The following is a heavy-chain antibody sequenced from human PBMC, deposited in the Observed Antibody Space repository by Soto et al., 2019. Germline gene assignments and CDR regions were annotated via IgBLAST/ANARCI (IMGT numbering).Heavy chain of an antibody. D-gene: IGHD2-2*01. CDR2: ISTSGSTI. Sequence: GVSLRLSCATSGFTFTGYYMTWVRQAPGKGREWVAYISTSGSTIFYADSVQGRFTISRDNSKNTLYLQMNSPRAEDTAVYYCARDGGYCSSTSCHDAFDIWGKGIMVTV. CDR1: GFTFTGYY. J-gene: IGHJ3*02. V-gene: IGHV3-11*04. CDR3: ARDGGYCSSTSCHDAFDI.